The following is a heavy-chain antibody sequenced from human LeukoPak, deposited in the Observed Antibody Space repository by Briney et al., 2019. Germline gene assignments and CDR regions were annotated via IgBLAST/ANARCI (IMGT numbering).Heavy chain of an antibody. Sequence: GGSLRLSYATSEFTFSIYGMHWFRQAPDKGLEWVAVISYDGSNKYYADSVKGRFTISRDNSKNTLYLQMNSLRAEDTAVYYCARDLFDYGDPTGDYWGQGTLVTVSS. J-gene: IGHJ4*02. D-gene: IGHD4-17*01. V-gene: IGHV3-30*03. CDR2: ISYDGSNK. CDR3: ARDLFDYGDPTGDY. CDR1: EFTFSIYG.